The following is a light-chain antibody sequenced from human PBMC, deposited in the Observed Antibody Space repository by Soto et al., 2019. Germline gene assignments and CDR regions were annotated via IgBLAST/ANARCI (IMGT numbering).Light chain of an antibody. CDR2: GSS. V-gene: IGKV3-20*01. J-gene: IGKJ2*01. Sequence: EIVLAQSPDTLSLSPGERAILSCRASQTVSGTYLAWYQQKPGQAPRLLIYGSSFRASGIPDRFSGSGSGTEFTLTITSLEPEEFAVYSCQQYGYSPRTFGQGTKLEMK. CDR1: QTVSGTY. CDR3: QQYGYSPRT.